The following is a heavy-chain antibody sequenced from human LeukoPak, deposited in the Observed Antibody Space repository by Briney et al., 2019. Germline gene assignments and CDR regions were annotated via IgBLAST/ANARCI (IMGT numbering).Heavy chain of an antibody. D-gene: IGHD4-17*01. J-gene: IGHJ6*03. CDR2: ISPSGTDI. Sequence: PGGSLRLSCAVSGFTFSDTYMTWIRQAPGKGLESLSYISPSGTDISYADSVKGRFTISRDNAKNSLYLQMNSLRAEDTAVYYCARDLSLDYGDYESVSYMDVWGKGTTVTVSS. CDR3: ARDLSLDYGDYESVSYMDV. V-gene: IGHV3-11*04. CDR1: GFTFSDTY.